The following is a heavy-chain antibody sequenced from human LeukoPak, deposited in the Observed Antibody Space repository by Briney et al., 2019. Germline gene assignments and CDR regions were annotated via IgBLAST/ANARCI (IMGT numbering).Heavy chain of an antibody. Sequence: PSETLSLTCTVSGGSISSSSYYWGWIRQPPGKGLEWIGSIYYSGSTYYNPSLKSRVTISVDTSKNQFSLKLSSVTAADTAVYYRARPRRGDTMIVVWGQGTLVTVSS. CDR3: ARPRRGDTMIVV. J-gene: IGHJ4*02. V-gene: IGHV4-39*01. CDR2: IYYSGST. D-gene: IGHD3-22*01. CDR1: GGSISSSSYY.